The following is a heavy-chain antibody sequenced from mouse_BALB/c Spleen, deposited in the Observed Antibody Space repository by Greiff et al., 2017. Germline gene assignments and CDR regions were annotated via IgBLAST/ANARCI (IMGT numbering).Heavy chain of an antibody. CDR2: IYPGDGDT. CDR1: GYAFSSSW. J-gene: IGHJ2*01. V-gene: IGHV1-82*01. Sequence: VQLQQSGPELVKPGASVKISCKASGYAFSSSWMNWVKQRPGQGLEWIGRIYPGDGDTNYNGKFKGKATLTADKSSSTAYMQLSSLTSVDSAVYFCAREGDSSGYDDYWGQGTTLTVSS. CDR3: AREGDSSGYDDY. D-gene: IGHD3-2*01.